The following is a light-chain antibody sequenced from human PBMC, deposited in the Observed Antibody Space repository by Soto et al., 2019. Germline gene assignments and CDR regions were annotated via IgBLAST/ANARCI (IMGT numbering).Light chain of an antibody. Sequence: EIVLTQSPATLSVSPGERATLSCRASQSVNSNLAWYQQKPGQAPMLLIYGASTRATGIPARFSGSGSGTEFTVTISSLKSEDFAGYYCQQYNNWPPWTFGQGTKVEIK. V-gene: IGKV3-15*01. CDR3: QQYNNWPPWT. CDR1: QSVNSN. J-gene: IGKJ1*01. CDR2: GAS.